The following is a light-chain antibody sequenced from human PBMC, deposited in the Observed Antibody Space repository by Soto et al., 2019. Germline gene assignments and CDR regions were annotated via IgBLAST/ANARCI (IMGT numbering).Light chain of an antibody. CDR3: AAWDDSLSGYV. J-gene: IGLJ1*01. CDR1: SSNIGTNT. V-gene: IGLV1-44*01. CDR2: SNN. Sequence: QSVLTQPPSASGTPGQRVTISCYGSSSNIGTNTVNWYQQLPGTAPKLLIYSNNQRPSGVPDRFSGSKSGTSASLAISGLQSEDEADYYCAAWDDSLSGYVFGSGTKLTVL.